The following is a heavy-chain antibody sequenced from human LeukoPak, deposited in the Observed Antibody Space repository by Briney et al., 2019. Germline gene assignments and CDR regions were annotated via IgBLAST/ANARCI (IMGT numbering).Heavy chain of an antibody. CDR3: ARETLDYDILTGYYNRAFDY. J-gene: IGHJ4*02. Sequence: ASVKVSCKASGYTFTTYPMHWVRQAPGQRLEWMGWINAGNGNTKYSQEFQGRVILIRDTSASTVYMELSSLTYEDMAVYYCARETLDYDILTGYYNRAFDYWGQGTLVTVSS. CDR2: INAGNGNT. D-gene: IGHD3-9*01. V-gene: IGHV1-3*03. CDR1: GYTFTTYP.